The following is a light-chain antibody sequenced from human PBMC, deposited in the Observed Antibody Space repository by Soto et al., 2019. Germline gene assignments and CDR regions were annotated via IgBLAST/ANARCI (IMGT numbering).Light chain of an antibody. Sequence: SYELTQPPSVSVAPGQTASITCGGNNIGSKSVHWYQQRPGQAPVLVVFDDSHRPSGTPERFSGSNSGNTATLTISRVEAGDEADYYCQVWDYRSDHVVFGGGTKLTVL. V-gene: IGLV3-21*02. J-gene: IGLJ3*02. CDR1: NIGSKS. CDR2: DDS. CDR3: QVWDYRSDHVV.